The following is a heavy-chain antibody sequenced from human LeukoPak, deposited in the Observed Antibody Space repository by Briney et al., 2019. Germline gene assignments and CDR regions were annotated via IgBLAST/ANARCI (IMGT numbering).Heavy chain of an antibody. CDR1: GFTFSSYG. V-gene: IGHV3-33*01. CDR2: IWYDGSNK. D-gene: IGHD2-15*01. Sequence: GGSLRLSCAASGFTFSSYGMHWVRQAPGKGLEWVAVIWYDGSNKYYADSVKGRFTISRDNSKNTLYLQMNSLRAEDTAVYYCARDPAYCSGGSCYSNWFDPWGQGTLVTVSS. J-gene: IGHJ5*02. CDR3: ARDPAYCSGGSCYSNWFDP.